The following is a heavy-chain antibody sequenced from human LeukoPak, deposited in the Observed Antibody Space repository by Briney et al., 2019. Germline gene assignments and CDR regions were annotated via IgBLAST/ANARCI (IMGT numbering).Heavy chain of an antibody. CDR1: GFTFDDFA. J-gene: IGHJ3*02. D-gene: IGHD3-3*02. CDR2: ISWDSGSI. V-gene: IGHV3-9*01. CDR3: GKDIGFSGRAYDI. Sequence: GASLRLSCAASGFTFDDFAMHWVRQSPGKGLEWVAGISWDSGSIGYADSVQGRFTISRDNAKKTLFLQMNSLRAEDAALYYCGKDIGFSGRAYDIWGQGTVVTVSS.